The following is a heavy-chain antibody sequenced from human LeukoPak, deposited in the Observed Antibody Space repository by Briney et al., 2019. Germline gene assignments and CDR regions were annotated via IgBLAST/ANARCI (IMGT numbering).Heavy chain of an antibody. Sequence: SETLSLTCTVSGGSISSGGYYWSWIRQPPGKGLEWIGYIYHSGSTYYNPSLKSRVTISVDRSKNQFSLKLSSVTAADTAVYYCARDRFRFGELPTYYFDYWGQGTLVTVSS. CDR1: GGSISSGGYY. V-gene: IGHV4-30-2*01. D-gene: IGHD3-10*01. CDR3: ARDRFRFGELPTYYFDY. J-gene: IGHJ4*02. CDR2: IYHSGST.